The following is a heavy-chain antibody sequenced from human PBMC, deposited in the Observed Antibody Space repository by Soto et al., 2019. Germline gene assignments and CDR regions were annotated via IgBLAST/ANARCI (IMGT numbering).Heavy chain of an antibody. D-gene: IGHD5-12*01. Sequence: GESLKISCKGSGYSFTSYWISWVRQMPGKGLEWMGRIDPSDSYTNYSPSFQGHVTISADKSISTAYLQWSSLKASDTAMYYCARQRSIRAVYGMDVWGQGTAVTVPS. CDR1: GYSFTSYW. CDR3: ARQRSIRAVYGMDV. CDR2: IDPSDSYT. J-gene: IGHJ6*02. V-gene: IGHV5-10-1*01.